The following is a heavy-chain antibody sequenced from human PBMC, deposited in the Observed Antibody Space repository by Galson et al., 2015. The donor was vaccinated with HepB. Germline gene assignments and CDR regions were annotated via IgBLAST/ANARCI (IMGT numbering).Heavy chain of an antibody. CDR2: ISGYNGDA. J-gene: IGHJ6*03. CDR1: DYTFTNYG. CDR3: ARAILYDFRRSFYTAYYYYMDV. D-gene: IGHD3-3*01. V-gene: IGHV1-18*01. Sequence: SVKVSCKASDYTFTNYGVAWVRQAPGQGLEWMGWISGYNGDAHYTQYLQGRVTITTDTSTGIAYMELRSLRSDDTAVYYCARAILYDFRRSFYTAYYYYMDVWGNGTTVTVS.